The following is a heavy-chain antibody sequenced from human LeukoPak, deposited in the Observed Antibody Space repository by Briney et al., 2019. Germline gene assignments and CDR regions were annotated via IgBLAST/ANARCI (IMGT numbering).Heavy chain of an antibody. Sequence: SETLSLTCAVYGGSFSGYNWSWIRQPPGKGLEWIGEINHSGSTNYNPSLKSRVTISVDTSKNQFSLKLSSVTAADTAVYYCARAAVVVTVDYWGQGTLVTVSS. D-gene: IGHD2-21*02. J-gene: IGHJ4*02. CDR2: INHSGST. CDR1: GGSFSGYN. CDR3: ARAAVVVTVDY. V-gene: IGHV4-34*01.